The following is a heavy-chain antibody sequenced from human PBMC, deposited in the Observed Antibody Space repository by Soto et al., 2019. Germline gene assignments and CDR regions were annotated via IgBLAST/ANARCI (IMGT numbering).Heavy chain of an antibody. CDR1: GRTFSRYT. CDR2: ITPMFGTP. D-gene: IGHD3-22*01. V-gene: IGHV1-69*01. CDR3: AREGTLHDSRAYYYLY. J-gene: IGHJ4*02. Sequence: QVQLVQSGAEVKKPGSSVKVSCKASGRTFSRYTITWVRQAPGQGLEWMGGITPMFGTPNYAQKFRGRVTITADESSSTAYMELSSLRSEDTAMYFCAREGTLHDSRAYYYLYWGQGTLVTVSS.